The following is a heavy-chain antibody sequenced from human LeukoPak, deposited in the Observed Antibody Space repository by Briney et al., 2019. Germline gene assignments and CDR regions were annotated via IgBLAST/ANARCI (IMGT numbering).Heavy chain of an antibody. Sequence: SVKVSCKASGGTFSSYAISWVRQAPGQGLEWMGGIIPIFGTANYAQKFQGRVTITADKSTSTAYMELSSLRSEDTAVYYCAREVQTPDAFDIWGQGTMVTVSS. CDR1: GGTFSSYA. CDR3: AREVQTPDAFDI. CDR2: IIPIFGTA. V-gene: IGHV1-69*06. J-gene: IGHJ3*02.